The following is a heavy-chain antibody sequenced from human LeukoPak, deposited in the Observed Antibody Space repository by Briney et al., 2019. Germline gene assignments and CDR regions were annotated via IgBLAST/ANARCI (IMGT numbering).Heavy chain of an antibody. D-gene: IGHD6-19*01. CDR1: GFTFSNAW. CDR3: TTGLTRYSSGWYPSMDFDY. Sequence: GGSLRLSCAASGFTFSNAWMSWVRQAPGKGLEWVGRIKSKTDGGTTDYAAPVKGRFTISRDDSKNTLYLQMNSLKTEDTAVYYCTTGLTRYSSGWYPSMDFDYWGQETLVTVSS. J-gene: IGHJ4*02. CDR2: IKSKTDGGTT. V-gene: IGHV3-15*01.